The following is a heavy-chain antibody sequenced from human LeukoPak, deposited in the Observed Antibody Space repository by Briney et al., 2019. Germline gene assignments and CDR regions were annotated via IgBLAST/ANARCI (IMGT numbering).Heavy chain of an antibody. CDR3: ARDLYGGLFDY. J-gene: IGHJ4*02. CDR1: GGSFSGYY. Sequence: SETLSLTCAVYGGSFSGYYWNWIRQPPGKGLEWIGEINHSGSTNYNPSLKGRVTMSVDTSKNQISLKLNSVTAADTAVYYCARDLYGGLFDYWGQGTLVTVSS. D-gene: IGHD4/OR15-4a*01. V-gene: IGHV4-34*01. CDR2: INHSGST.